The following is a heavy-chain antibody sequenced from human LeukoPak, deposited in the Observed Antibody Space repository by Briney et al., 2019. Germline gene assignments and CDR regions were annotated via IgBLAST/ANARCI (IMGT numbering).Heavy chain of an antibody. CDR3: ARQGIVVVVAATREYNWFDP. D-gene: IGHD2-15*01. V-gene: IGHV4-61*09. CDR1: GGSISSGSYY. J-gene: IGHJ5*02. Sequence: SETLSLTCTVSGGSISSGSYYWSWIRQPAGKGLEWIGEINHSGSTNYNPSLKSRVTISVDTSKNQFSLKLSSVTAADTAVYYCARQGIVVVVAATREYNWFDPWGQETLVTVSS. CDR2: INHSGST.